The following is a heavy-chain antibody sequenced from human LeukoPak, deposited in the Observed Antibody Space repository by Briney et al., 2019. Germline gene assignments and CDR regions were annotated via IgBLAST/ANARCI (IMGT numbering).Heavy chain of an antibody. J-gene: IGHJ1*01. Sequence: GGSLRLSCAASGFTFSGAWMHWVRQAPGKGLVWVSRINNDGSTTTYADSVKGRFTISRDNAKNTLYLQMNSLRAGDTAVYYCARVSGPGMNEYFHLWGQGALVTVSP. CDR2: INNDGSTT. CDR1: GFTFSGAW. CDR3: ARVSGPGMNEYFHL. V-gene: IGHV3-74*03. D-gene: IGHD3-10*01.